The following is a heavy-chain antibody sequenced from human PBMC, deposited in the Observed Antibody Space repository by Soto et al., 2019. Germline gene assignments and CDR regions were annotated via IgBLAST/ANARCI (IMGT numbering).Heavy chain of an antibody. CDR3: ARGGGVGVAGSAAFDM. J-gene: IGHJ3*02. Sequence: QLHLVQSGAVVKKPGASXXXSCSASGYPVTAXXXXXXXXXXXRGLEWMGGINPATGAAKYTQTFQSRVIMPTDTSTSTVFMELSCLTSEDPSFFYCARGGGVGVAGSAAFDMLGQGTLVTVSS. CDR1: GYPVTAXX. D-gene: IGHD3-3*01. V-gene: IGHV1-2*02. CDR2: INPATGAA.